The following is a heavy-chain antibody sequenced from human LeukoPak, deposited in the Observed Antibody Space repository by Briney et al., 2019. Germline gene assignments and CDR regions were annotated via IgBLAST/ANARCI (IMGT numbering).Heavy chain of an antibody. J-gene: IGHJ6*02. CDR2: INHSGST. V-gene: IGHV4-34*01. CDR1: GGSFSGYY. CDR3: ARDLTMVRGVLSYYYYGMDV. D-gene: IGHD3-10*01. Sequence: SETLSLTCAVYGGSFSGYYWSWIRQPPGRGLEWIGEINHSGSTNYNPSLKSRVTISVDTSKNQFSLKLSSVTAADTAVYYCARDLTMVRGVLSYYYYGMDVWGQGTTVTVSS.